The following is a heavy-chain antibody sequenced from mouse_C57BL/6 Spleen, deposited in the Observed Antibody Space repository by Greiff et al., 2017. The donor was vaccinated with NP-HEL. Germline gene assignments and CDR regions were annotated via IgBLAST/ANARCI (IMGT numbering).Heavy chain of an antibody. CDR1: GFTFSSYG. D-gene: IGHD2-2*01. V-gene: IGHV5-6*01. CDR2: ISSGGSYT. J-gene: IGHJ4*01. CDR3: ARQGYGYDYAMDY. Sequence: EVKLVESGGDLVKPGGSLKLSCAASGFTFSSYGMSWVRQTPDKRLEWVATISSGGSYTYYPDSVKGRFTISRDNAKNTLYLQMSSLKSEDTAMYYCARQGYGYDYAMDYWGQGTSVTVSS.